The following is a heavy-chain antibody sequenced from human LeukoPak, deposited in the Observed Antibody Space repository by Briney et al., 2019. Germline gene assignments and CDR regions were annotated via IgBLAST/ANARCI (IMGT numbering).Heavy chain of an antibody. Sequence: ASVKVSCKASGYTFTGYYMHWVRQAPGQGLEWMGWINPNSGGTNYAQKFQGRVTMTRDTSISTAYMELSRLRSDDTAVYYCARVLNNCSSTSCYSAFDYWGQGTLVTVSS. J-gene: IGHJ4*02. CDR3: ARVLNNCSSTSCYSAFDY. D-gene: IGHD2-2*01. CDR1: GYTFTGYY. V-gene: IGHV1-2*02. CDR2: INPNSGGT.